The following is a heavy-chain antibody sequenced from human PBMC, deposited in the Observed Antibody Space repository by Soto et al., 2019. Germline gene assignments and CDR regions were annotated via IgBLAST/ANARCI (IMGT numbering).Heavy chain of an antibody. CDR1: GYTFTSYD. Sequence: ASVKVSCKASGYTFTSYDINWVRQATGQGLEGMGWMNPNSGNTGYAQKFLGRVTMTRNTSISTAYMELNSLRSEDTAVYYCARVRYHYDSSGYDGLDVWGQGTTVTVSS. V-gene: IGHV1-8*01. CDR2: MNPNSGNT. CDR3: ARVRYHYDSSGYDGLDV. D-gene: IGHD3-22*01. J-gene: IGHJ6*02.